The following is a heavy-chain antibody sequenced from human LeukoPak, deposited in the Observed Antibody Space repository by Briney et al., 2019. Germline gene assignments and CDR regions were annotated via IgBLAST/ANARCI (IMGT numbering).Heavy chain of an antibody. CDR1: GFTFSIYW. CDR3: ARAPPTMVRGIGPVDY. Sequence: PGGSLRLSCAASGFTFSIYWMTWVRQAPGKGLEWIGSIYYSGSTYYNPSLKSRVTISVDTSKNQFSLKLSSVTAADTAVYYCARAPPTMVRGIGPVDYWGQGTLVTVSS. J-gene: IGHJ4*02. V-gene: IGHV4-39*01. CDR2: IYYSGST. D-gene: IGHD3-10*01.